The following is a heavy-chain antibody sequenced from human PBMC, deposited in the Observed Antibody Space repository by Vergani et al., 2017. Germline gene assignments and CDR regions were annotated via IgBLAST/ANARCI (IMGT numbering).Heavy chain of an antibody. V-gene: IGHV3-30*18. Sequence: QVQLVESGGGVVQPGRSLRLSCAASGFTFSNYGMHWVRQAPGKGLEWVAVISYDGSNNYYADSVKGRFTISRDNSKNTLYLQMNSLRAEDTAVYYCAKGGKYYDSSGFDPWGQGTLDTVSS. CDR3: AKGGKYYDSSGFDP. CDR2: ISYDGSNN. D-gene: IGHD3-22*01. CDR1: GFTFSNYG. J-gene: IGHJ5*02.